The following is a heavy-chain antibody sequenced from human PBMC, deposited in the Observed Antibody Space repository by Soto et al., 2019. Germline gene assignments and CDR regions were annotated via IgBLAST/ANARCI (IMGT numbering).Heavy chain of an antibody. CDR3: AKGGSGNYLTYYYYYGMDV. Sequence: GGSLRLSCAASGFSLSNNGMHWVRQAPGKGLEWVAVISYDGNNKYYADSVKGRFTISRDNSKNTVYLEMSNLRAEDTAMYYCAKGGSGNYLTYYYYYGMDVWGQGTTVT. CDR1: GFSLSNNG. V-gene: IGHV3-30*18. CDR2: ISYDGNNK. J-gene: IGHJ6*02. D-gene: IGHD3-22*01.